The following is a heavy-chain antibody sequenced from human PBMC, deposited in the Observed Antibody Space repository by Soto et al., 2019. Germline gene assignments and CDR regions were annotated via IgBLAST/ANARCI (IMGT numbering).Heavy chain of an antibody. CDR1: GGSISSYY. V-gene: IGHV4-59*08. CDR2: IYYSGST. D-gene: IGHD4-17*01. Sequence: SETLSLTCTVSGGSISSYYWSWIRQPPGKGLEWIGYIYYSGSTNYNPSLKSRVTISVDTSKNQFSLKLSSVTAADTAVYYCIYGDYREYFQHWGQGTLVTVSS. J-gene: IGHJ1*01. CDR3: IYGDYREYFQH.